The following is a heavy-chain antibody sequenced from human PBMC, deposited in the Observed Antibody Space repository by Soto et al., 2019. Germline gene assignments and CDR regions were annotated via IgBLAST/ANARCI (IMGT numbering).Heavy chain of an antibody. J-gene: IGHJ3*02. V-gene: IGHV4-30-2*01. CDR1: GDSISSGTYS. CDR3: ACRLGDAFDI. Sequence: QLQLQESGSGQVKPSQTLSLTCAVSGDSISSGTYSWNWIRQPPGKALEWIGYIYHGSAYYNPSLMSRVTISVDRSKNQFSLKLSSVTAADTAVYYCACRLGDAFDIWGQGTMVTVSS. CDR2: IYHGSA. D-gene: IGHD6-6*01.